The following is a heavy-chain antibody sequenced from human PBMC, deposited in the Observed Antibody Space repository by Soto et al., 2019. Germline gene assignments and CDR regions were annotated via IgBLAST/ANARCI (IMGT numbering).Heavy chain of an antibody. CDR1: CGSFSGYY. V-gene: IGHV4-34*01. D-gene: IGHD3-9*01. J-gene: IGHJ4*02. CDR3: ARHPGYYDILTGYTTYYFDY. Sequence: SETLSLTCAVYCGSFSGYYWSWIRQPPGKGLDWIGEINHSGSTNYNPSLKSRVTISLDTPKNQFSLKLSSVTAADTAVYYCARHPGYYDILTGYTTYYFDYWGQGILVTVSS. CDR2: INHSGST.